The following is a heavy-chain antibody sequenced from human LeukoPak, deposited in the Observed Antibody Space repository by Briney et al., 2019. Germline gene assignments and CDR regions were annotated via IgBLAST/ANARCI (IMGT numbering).Heavy chain of an antibody. CDR3: ARRYCSITTCGTVDY. CDR1: GGSISSYY. J-gene: IGHJ4*02. Sequence: SETLSLTCTVSGGSISSYYWSWIRQPPGKGLEWIGEINHSGSTNYNPSLKSRVTISTDTSKNQFSLKLTSVTAADTAVYYCARRYCSITTCGTVDYWGQGTLVTVSS. CDR2: INHSGST. D-gene: IGHD2-2*01. V-gene: IGHV4-34*01.